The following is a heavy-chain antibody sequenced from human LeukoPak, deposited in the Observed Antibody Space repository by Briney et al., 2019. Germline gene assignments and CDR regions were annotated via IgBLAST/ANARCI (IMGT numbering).Heavy chain of an antibody. V-gene: IGHV3-74*01. CDR3: AKDGEADFWSGYPVGYYMGV. CDR1: GFTFSSYW. J-gene: IGHJ6*03. Sequence: GGSLRLSCTASGFTFSSYWMHWVRQAPGKGLVWVSFINHDGSNTSYADSVKGRFTISRDNSKNTLYLQMNSLRAEDTAVYYCAKDGEADFWSGYPVGYYMGVWGKGTTVTVSS. D-gene: IGHD3-3*01. CDR2: INHDGSNT.